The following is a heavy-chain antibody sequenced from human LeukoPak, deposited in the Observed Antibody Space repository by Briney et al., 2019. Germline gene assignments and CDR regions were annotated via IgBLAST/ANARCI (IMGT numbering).Heavy chain of an antibody. J-gene: IGHJ4*02. CDR2: ISASGGTT. Sequence: PGGSLRLSCTASGFTFSSYAMSWVRQAPGKGLEWVSTISASGGTTYYADSVKGRFTISRDRSKNTLYLQMNSLRAEDTAVYYCAKDWWDEWGQGTLVTVSS. CDR3: AKDWWDE. CDR1: GFTFSSYA. V-gene: IGHV3-23*01. D-gene: IGHD1-26*01.